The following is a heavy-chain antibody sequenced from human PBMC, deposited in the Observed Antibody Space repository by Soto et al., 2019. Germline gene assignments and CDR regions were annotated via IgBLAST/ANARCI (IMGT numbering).Heavy chain of an antibody. CDR1: GGSIKVGGYY. V-gene: IGHV4-39*01. CDR2: IYYSGTT. J-gene: IGHJ4*02. D-gene: IGHD5-12*01. Sequence: QLHLQESGPGLVKPSETLSLTCTVSGGSIKVGGYYWGWIRQPPGKGLEWVATIYYSGTTYYNPSLKSRLTISLDTSRNQFSLHLTSATAADTAVYFCARLAYSHYSTWGQGTLVTVSS. CDR3: ARLAYSHYST.